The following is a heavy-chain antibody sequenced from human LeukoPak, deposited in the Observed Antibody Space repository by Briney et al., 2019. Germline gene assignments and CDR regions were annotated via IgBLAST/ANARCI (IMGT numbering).Heavy chain of an antibody. J-gene: IGHJ3*02. CDR2: IYHNGNT. Sequence: SETLSLTCAVSGYSISSGYYWGWIRQPPGKGLEWIGSIYHNGNTYYNPSLKSRVTISVDTSKNQFSLKLSSVTAADTAVSYCAREYRSSSRAFDIWGQATMVTVST. CDR3: AREYRSSSRAFDI. D-gene: IGHD6-6*01. CDR1: GYSISSGYY. V-gene: IGHV4-38-2*02.